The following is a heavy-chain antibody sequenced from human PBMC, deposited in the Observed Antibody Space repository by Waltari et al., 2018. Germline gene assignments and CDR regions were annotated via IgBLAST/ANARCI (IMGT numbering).Heavy chain of an antibody. J-gene: IGHJ4*02. CDR3: ARDLGSDYRDRDY. Sequence: QVHLVQSGAEVKQPGASVKVSCKASGYTFTGYYIQWVRRAPGQGLEWMGRINPNSGDTNYAQKFPGRVTLDRDTSLNTAYMELSSLKADDTAVYYCARDLGSDYRDRDYWGQGTLVTVPS. CDR2: INPNSGDT. CDR1: GYTFTGYY. D-gene: IGHD4-4*01. V-gene: IGHV1-2*06.